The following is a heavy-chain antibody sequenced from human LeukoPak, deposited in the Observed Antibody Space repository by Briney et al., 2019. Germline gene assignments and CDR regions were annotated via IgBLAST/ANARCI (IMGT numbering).Heavy chain of an antibody. V-gene: IGHV3-23*01. CDR2: ISGSGGST. Sequence: GGSLRLSCAASGFTFSSYAMGWVRQAPGKGLEWVSAISGSGGSTYYADSVKGRFTISRDNSKNTLYLQMNSLRAEDTAVYYCAKDRFYYYDSSGSSFDYWGQGTLVTVSS. CDR1: GFTFSSYA. D-gene: IGHD3-22*01. J-gene: IGHJ4*02. CDR3: AKDRFYYYDSSGSSFDY.